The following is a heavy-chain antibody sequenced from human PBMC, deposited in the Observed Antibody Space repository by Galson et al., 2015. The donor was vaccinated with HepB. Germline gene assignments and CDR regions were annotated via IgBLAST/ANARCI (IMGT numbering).Heavy chain of an antibody. CDR3: AEVGATTGRQVWPDFDY. J-gene: IGHJ4*02. Sequence: SLRLSCAASGFTFSSYSMNWVRQAPGKGLEWVSSISSSSSYIYYADSVKGRFTVSRDNAKNSLYLQMNSLRAEDTAVYYCAEVGATTGRQVWPDFDYWGQGTLVTVSS. CDR2: ISSSSSYI. CDR1: GFTFSSYS. D-gene: IGHD1-26*01. V-gene: IGHV3-21*04.